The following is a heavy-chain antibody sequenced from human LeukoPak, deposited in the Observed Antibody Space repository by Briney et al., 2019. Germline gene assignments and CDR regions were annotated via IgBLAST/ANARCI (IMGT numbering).Heavy chain of an antibody. V-gene: IGHV3-21*01. J-gene: IGHJ4*02. D-gene: IGHD3-3*01. CDR1: GFTFSSYS. CDR2: ISSSSSYR. CDR3: ARGVPQDYDFWSGYNPAYY. Sequence: PGGSLRLSCAASGFTFSSYSMNWVRQAPGKGLEWVSSISSSSSYRYYAESVKGRFTISRDNAKNSLYLQMNSLRAEDTAVYYCARGVPQDYDFWSGYNPAYYWGQGTLVTVSS.